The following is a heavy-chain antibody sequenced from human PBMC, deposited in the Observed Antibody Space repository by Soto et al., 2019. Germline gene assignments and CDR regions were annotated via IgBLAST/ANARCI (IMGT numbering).Heavy chain of an antibody. V-gene: IGHV1-2*02. D-gene: IGHD6-19*01. Sequence: DSVKVSCKASGYTFTGYYMHWVRQAPGQGLEWMGWINPNSGGTNYAQKFQGRVTMTRDTSISTAYMELSRLRSDDTAVYYCARDQGIAVAGISATSYYYGMDVWGQGTTVTVPS. CDR1: GYTFTGYY. CDR2: INPNSGGT. CDR3: ARDQGIAVAGISATSYYYGMDV. J-gene: IGHJ6*02.